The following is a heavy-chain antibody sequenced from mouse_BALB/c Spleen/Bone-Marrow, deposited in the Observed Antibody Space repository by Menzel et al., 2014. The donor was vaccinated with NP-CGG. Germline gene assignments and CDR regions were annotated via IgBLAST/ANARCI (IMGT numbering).Heavy chain of an antibody. CDR1: GYTFRNYW. J-gene: IGHJ3*01. V-gene: IGHV1-9*01. D-gene: IGHD2-2*01. CDR3: ARRGGYPWFAY. Sequence: VQLQESGAELMRPGASVKISCKATGYTFRNYWIDWVKQRPGHGLEWIGEILPGSYSTNYNEKLKGKATFTADTSSNTAHMQLSSLTSEDSAVYYCARRGGYPWFAYWGQGTLVTVSA. CDR2: ILPGSYST.